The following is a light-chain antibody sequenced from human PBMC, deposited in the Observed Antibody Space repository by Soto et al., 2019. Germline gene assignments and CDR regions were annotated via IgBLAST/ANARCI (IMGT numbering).Light chain of an antibody. J-gene: IGLJ3*02. V-gene: IGLV2-14*01. CDR1: SSDVGGYNY. CDR3: ASYTSGSTRVV. Sequence: QSALTQPASVSGSPGQSITISCTGASSDVGGYNYVSWYLQRPGKAPKVMIFEVSNRRSGVSNRFFGSKFGNTASLTISDLRPEDEADYYCASYTSGSTRVVLGGGTKLTVL. CDR2: EVS.